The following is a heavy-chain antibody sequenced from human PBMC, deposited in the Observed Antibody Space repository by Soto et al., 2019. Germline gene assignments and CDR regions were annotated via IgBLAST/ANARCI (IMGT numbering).Heavy chain of an antibody. CDR3: ARERVNGYIDY. V-gene: IGHV4-34*01. Sequence: SSETLSPTRAVYGWSFSGYYWGWVRQPPGKGLEWIGEINHSGSTNYNPSLKSRVTISVDTSKNQFSLKLSSVTAADTAVYYCARERVNGYIDYWGQGTLVTVSS. CDR2: INHSGST. CDR1: GWSFSGYY. D-gene: IGHD3-22*01. J-gene: IGHJ4*02.